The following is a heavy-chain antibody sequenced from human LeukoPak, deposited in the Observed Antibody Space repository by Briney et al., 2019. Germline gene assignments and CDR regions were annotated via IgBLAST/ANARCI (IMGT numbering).Heavy chain of an antibody. Sequence: SETLSLTCTVSGGSISSYYWSWIRQPPGKGLEWIGYIYYSGSTNYNPSLKSRVTISVDTSKNQFSLKLSSVTAADTAVYYCARGLGYCSRTSCQSPGYWGQGTLVTVSS. CDR1: GGSISSYY. D-gene: IGHD2-2*01. CDR2: IYYSGST. J-gene: IGHJ4*02. CDR3: ARGLGYCSRTSCQSPGY. V-gene: IGHV4-59*01.